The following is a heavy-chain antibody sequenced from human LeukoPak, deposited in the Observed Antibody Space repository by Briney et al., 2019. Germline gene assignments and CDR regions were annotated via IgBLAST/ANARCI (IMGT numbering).Heavy chain of an antibody. Sequence: SETLSLTCTVSGGSISSSSCYWGWIRQPPGKGLEWIGYIYHSGSTYYNPSLKNRVTISVDRSKNQFSLKLSSVTAADTAVYYCARGPNGRGFAFDIWGQGTMVTVSS. V-gene: IGHV4-39*07. CDR2: IYHSGST. CDR3: ARGPNGRGFAFDI. D-gene: IGHD2-15*01. CDR1: GGSISSSSCY. J-gene: IGHJ3*02.